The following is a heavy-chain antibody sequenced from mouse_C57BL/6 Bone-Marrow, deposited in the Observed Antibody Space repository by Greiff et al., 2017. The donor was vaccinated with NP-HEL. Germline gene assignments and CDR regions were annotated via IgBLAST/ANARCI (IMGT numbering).Heavy chain of an antibody. CDR2: IRSKSNNYAT. V-gene: IGHV10-1*01. D-gene: IGHD1-1*01. J-gene: IGHJ3*01. Sequence: EVKLVESGGGLVQPKGSLKLSCAASGFSFNTYAMNWVRQAPGKGLEWVARIRSKSNNYATYYADSVKDRFTISRDDSESMLYLHMNNLKTEDTAMYYCVRQTVTTEYWGQGTLVTVSA. CDR1: GFSFNTYA. CDR3: VRQTVTTEY.